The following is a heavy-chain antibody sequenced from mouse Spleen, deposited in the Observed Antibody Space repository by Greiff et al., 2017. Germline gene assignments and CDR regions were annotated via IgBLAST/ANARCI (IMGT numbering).Heavy chain of an antibody. CDR1: GYTFTSYT. V-gene: IGHV1-4*01. Sequence: QVQLQQSGAELVRPGASVKMSCKASGYTFTSYTMNWVKQRPGQGLEWIGYINPSSGYTKYNQKFKDKATLTADKSSSTAYMQLSSLTSEDSAVYYCARNYDGSHYYCAMDYWGQGTSVTVSS. J-gene: IGHJ4*01. CDR3: ARNYDGSHYYCAMDY. CDR2: INPSSGYT. D-gene: IGHD1-1*01.